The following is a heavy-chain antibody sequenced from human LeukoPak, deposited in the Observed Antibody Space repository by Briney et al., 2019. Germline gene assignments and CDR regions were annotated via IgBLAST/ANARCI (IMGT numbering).Heavy chain of an antibody. Sequence: GGSLRLSCAASGFTFSSYAMSWVRQAPGKGLEWVSYISGSSGTIYYTDSAKGRFTISRDNARNSLYLQMNSLTDEDTALYYCARSRGAYNSFDYWGQGTLVTVSS. CDR3: ARSRGAYNSFDY. J-gene: IGHJ4*02. V-gene: IGHV3-48*02. D-gene: IGHD5-24*01. CDR2: ISGSSGTI. CDR1: GFTFSSYA.